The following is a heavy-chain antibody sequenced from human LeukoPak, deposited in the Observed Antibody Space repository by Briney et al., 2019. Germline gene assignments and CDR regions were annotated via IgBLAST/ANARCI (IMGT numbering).Heavy chain of an antibody. CDR3: ARDRRYSSSWEDYYYYGMDV. CDR1: GFTFSSYE. V-gene: IGHV3-48*03. D-gene: IGHD6-13*01. CDR2: ISSSGSNI. J-gene: IGHJ6*02. Sequence: GGSLRLSCAASGFTFSSYEMNWVRQAPGKGLEWVSYISSSGSNIYYADSVKGRFTISRDNAKNSLYLQMNSLRAEDTPVYYCARDRRYSSSWEDYYYYGMDVWGQGTTVTVSS.